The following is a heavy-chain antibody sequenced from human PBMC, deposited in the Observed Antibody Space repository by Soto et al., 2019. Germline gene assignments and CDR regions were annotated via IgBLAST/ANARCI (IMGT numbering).Heavy chain of an antibody. V-gene: IGHV1-69*01. CDR2: IIPVFGTS. J-gene: IGHJ4*02. CDR3: ARGLHATSGSYYFDS. Sequence: QEQLVLSGAEVRKPGSSVNVSCRASGGTFSTYALGWVRQAPGQGLEWMGGIIPVFGTSYTAQKFQGRVTITAVESTGTAYMELSSLRVEDTAVYFCARGLHATSGSYYFDSWGQGTLVTVSS. D-gene: IGHD1-26*01. CDR1: GGTFSTYA.